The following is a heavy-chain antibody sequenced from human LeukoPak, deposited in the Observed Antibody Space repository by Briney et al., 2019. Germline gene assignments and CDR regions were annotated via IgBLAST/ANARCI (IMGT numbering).Heavy chain of an antibody. D-gene: IGHD6-19*01. J-gene: IGHJ4*02. CDR1: GYDFTSVG. CDR2: ISPYNGNT. Sequence: ASVKVSCKASGYDFTSVGITWVRRAPGQGLEWMGWISPYNGNTRYAQKFQGRVAMTTNTSTTTAYMELRGLRFNDTAVYYCARAGSGSGWYFDYWGQGTLVTVSS. V-gene: IGHV1-18*01. CDR3: ARAGSGSGWYFDY.